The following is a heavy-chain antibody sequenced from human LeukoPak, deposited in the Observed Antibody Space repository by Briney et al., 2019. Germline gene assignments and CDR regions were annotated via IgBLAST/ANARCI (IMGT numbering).Heavy chain of an antibody. CDR1: GITFSSYS. CDR2: ISSSSSYI. J-gene: IGHJ6*02. D-gene: IGHD2-2*01. CDR3: ARDLGGCSSTSCYFGSGMDV. Sequence: GGSLRLSCAASGITFSSYSMNWVRQAPGKGLEWVSSISSSSSYIYYADSVKGRFTISRDNAKNSLYLQMNSLRAEDTAVYYCARDLGGCSSTSCYFGSGMDVWGQGTTVTVSS. V-gene: IGHV3-21*01.